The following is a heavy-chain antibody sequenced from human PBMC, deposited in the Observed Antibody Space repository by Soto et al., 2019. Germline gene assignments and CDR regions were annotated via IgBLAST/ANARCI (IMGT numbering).Heavy chain of an antibody. D-gene: IGHD4-4*01. V-gene: IGHV3-23*01. CDR2: IGGSGGNR. CDR1: GFTFNAYA. CDR3: ARVASDYINSVDH. J-gene: IGHJ4*02. Sequence: EVQLLESGGGLVQPGGSLRLSCAASGFTFNAYAMTWVRQAPGKGLEWVSAIGGSGGNRYYAASVRGRFTISRDNSKDTVDPQMNSLRVEDTAVYYCARVASDYINSVDHWGQGIPVSVSS.